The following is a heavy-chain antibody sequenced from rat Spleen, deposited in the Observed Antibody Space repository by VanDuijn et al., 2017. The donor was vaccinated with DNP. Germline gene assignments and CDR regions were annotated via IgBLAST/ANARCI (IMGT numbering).Heavy chain of an antibody. CDR2: VNSADST. J-gene: IGHJ2*01. CDR1: GYSITRNFR. Sequence: EVQLQESGPGLVESSQSLSLTCSVTGYSITRNFRWNWIRKFPGNKLEWMGYVNSADSTYYNPSLKRRISITRDTSKNQFFLQVNSVTTEDTATYYCARQPTGMDYWGQGVMVIVSS. CDR3: ARQPTGMDY. D-gene: IGHD1-7*01. V-gene: IGHV3-3*01.